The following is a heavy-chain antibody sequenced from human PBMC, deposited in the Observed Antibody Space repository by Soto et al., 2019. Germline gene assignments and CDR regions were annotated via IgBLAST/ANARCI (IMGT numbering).Heavy chain of an antibody. CDR1: GGSVSSGSHY. D-gene: IGHD6-13*01. CDR2: IYYSGGT. CDR3: ARVSGYSNSWYFGLHV. J-gene: IGHJ6*02. Sequence: SETLSLTCTVSGGSVSSGSHYWSWIRQPPGKGLEWMGYIYYSGGTNYNPSLKSRVTISVYTSKNQFSLRLSSVTAADTAVYYCARVSGYSNSWYFGLHVWGPGTPVTV. V-gene: IGHV4-61*01.